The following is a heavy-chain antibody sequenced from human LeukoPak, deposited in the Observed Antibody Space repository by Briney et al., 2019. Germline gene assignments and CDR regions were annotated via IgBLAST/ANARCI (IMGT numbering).Heavy chain of an antibody. CDR1: GGSISSSSYY. J-gene: IGHJ5*02. Sequence: SETLSLTCTVSGGSISSSSYYWGWIRQPPGKGLEWIGSIYYSGSTYYNPSLKSRVTISVDTSKNQFSLKLSSVTAADTAVYYRARRSVVPATMDWFDPWGQGTLVTVSS. CDR3: ARRSVVPATMDWFDP. D-gene: IGHD2-2*01. V-gene: IGHV4-39*01. CDR2: IYYSGST.